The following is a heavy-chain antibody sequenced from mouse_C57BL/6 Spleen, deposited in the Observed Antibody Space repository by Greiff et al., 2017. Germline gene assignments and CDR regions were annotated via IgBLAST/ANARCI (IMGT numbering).Heavy chain of an antibody. D-gene: IGHD4-1*01. J-gene: IGHJ3*01. V-gene: IGHV5-12*01. Sequence: EVKVEESGGGLVQPGGSLKLSCAASGFTFSDYYMYWVRQTPEKRLEWVAYISNGGGSTYYPDTVKGRFTISRDNAKNTLYLQMSRLKSEDTAMYYCARELLAYWGQGTLVTVSA. CDR2: ISNGGGST. CDR1: GFTFSDYY. CDR3: ARELLAY.